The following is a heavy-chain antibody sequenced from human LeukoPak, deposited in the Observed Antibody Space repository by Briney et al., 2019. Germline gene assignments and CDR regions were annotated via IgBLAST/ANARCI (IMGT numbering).Heavy chain of an antibody. V-gene: IGHV3-23*01. J-gene: IGHJ4*02. CDR1: GFTFSSYA. Sequence: GGSLRLSCVASGFTFSSYAMSWVRQAPGKGLEWVSAISGSGGSTYYADSVKGRFTISRDNSKNTLYLQMNSLRAEDTAVYYCAKSYYGDYVEDYWGQGTLVTVSS. D-gene: IGHD4-17*01. CDR2: ISGSGGST. CDR3: AKSYYGDYVEDY.